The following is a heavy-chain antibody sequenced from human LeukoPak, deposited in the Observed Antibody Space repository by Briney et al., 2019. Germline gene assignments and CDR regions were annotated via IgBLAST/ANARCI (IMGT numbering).Heavy chain of an antibody. Sequence: PSETLSLTCAVYGGSFSGYYWSWIRQPPGKGLEWIGEINHSGSTNYNPSLKSRVTMSVDTSKNQFSLKLSSVTAADTAVYYCARGRDYGDYIPWGQGTLVTVSS. J-gene: IGHJ5*02. CDR3: ARGRDYGDYIP. CDR2: INHSGST. V-gene: IGHV4-34*01. CDR1: GGSFSGYY. D-gene: IGHD4-17*01.